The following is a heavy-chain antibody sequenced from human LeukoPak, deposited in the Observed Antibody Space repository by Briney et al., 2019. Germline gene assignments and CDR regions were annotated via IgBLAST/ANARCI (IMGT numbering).Heavy chain of an antibody. CDR3: ARGAPQYYDFWSGYPTFDY. CDR1: GGFFSGYY. J-gene: IGHJ4*02. V-gene: IGHV4-34*01. Sequence: SETLSLTCAVYGGFFSGYYWSWIRQPPGKGLEWIGEINDSGSTNYNPSLKSRVTISVDTSKNQFSLKLSSVTAADTAVYYCARGAPQYYDFWSGYPTFDYWGQGTLVTVSS. D-gene: IGHD3-3*01. CDR2: INDSGST.